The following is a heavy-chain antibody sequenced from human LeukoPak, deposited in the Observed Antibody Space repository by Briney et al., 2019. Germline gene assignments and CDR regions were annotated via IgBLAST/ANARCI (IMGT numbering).Heavy chain of an antibody. Sequence: SETLSLTCTVSGGSISSGDYYWSWTRQPPGKGLEWIGYIYYSGSTYYNPSLKSRVTISVDTSKNQFSLKLSSVTAADTAVYYCARQYSGYDPLDYWGQGTLVTVSS. D-gene: IGHD5-12*01. CDR2: IYYSGST. J-gene: IGHJ4*02. CDR1: GGSISSGDYY. V-gene: IGHV4-30-4*01. CDR3: ARQYSGYDPLDY.